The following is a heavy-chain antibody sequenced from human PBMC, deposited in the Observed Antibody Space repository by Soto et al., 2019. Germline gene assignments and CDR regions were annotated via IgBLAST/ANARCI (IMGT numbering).Heavy chain of an antibody. J-gene: IGHJ4*02. CDR3: ARGPKSWGSPEPDY. D-gene: IGHD3-16*01. CDR2: INHSGST. Sequence: QVQLQQWGAGLLKPSETLSLTCAVYGGSFSGYYCSGIRQPPGKGLEWIGEINHSGSTNYNPSLKSRVTISVDTSKNQFSLKLSSVTAADTAVYYCARGPKSWGSPEPDYWGQGTLVTVSS. CDR1: GGSFSGYY. V-gene: IGHV4-34*01.